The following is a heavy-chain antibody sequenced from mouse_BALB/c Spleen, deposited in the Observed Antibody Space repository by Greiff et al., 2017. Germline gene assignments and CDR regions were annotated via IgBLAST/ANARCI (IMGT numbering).Heavy chain of an antibody. CDR1: GFTFSSYT. Sequence: DVKLVESGGGLVKPGGSLKLSCAASGFTFSSYTMSWVRQTPEKRLEWVATISSGGSYTYYPDSVKGRFTISRDNAKNTLYLQMSSLKSEDTAMYYCTRDHDYDDGDYFDYWGQGTTLTVSS. D-gene: IGHD2-4*01. V-gene: IGHV5-6-4*01. J-gene: IGHJ2*01. CDR3: TRDHDYDDGDYFDY. CDR2: ISSGGSYT.